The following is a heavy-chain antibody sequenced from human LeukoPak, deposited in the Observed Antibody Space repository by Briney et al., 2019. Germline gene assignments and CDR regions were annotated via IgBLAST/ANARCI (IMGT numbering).Heavy chain of an antibody. CDR1: GYNFSTYW. V-gene: IGHV5-51*01. J-gene: IGHJ4*02. D-gene: IGHD1-26*01. Sequence: GESLKISCQGSGYNFSTYWIAWVRQVPGKGLEWMGIIYPGDSDTRYSPSFQGQVTISADKSISAAYLQWSSLKASDTAMYYCARRHDGSYSHFDYWGQGTLVTVSS. CDR2: IYPGDSDT. CDR3: ARRHDGSYSHFDY.